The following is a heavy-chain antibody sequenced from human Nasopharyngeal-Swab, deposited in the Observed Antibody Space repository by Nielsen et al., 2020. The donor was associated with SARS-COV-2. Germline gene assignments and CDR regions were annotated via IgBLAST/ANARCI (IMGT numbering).Heavy chain of an antibody. Sequence: VRQMPGKGLERMGRIDPSDSYTNYSPSFQGHVTISADKSISTAYLQWSSLKASDTAMYYCAVAWGEYSSSSKSNYYGMDVWGQGTTVTVSS. V-gene: IGHV5-10-1*01. D-gene: IGHD6-6*01. J-gene: IGHJ6*02. CDR2: IDPSDSYT. CDR3: AVAWGEYSSSSKSNYYGMDV.